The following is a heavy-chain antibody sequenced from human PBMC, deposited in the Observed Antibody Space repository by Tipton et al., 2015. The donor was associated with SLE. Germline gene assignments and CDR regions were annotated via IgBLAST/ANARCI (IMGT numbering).Heavy chain of an antibody. CDR1: GYSFTSYW. D-gene: IGHD1-26*01. V-gene: IGHV5-51*01. CDR2: IYPGDADT. J-gene: IGHJ4*02. CDR3: ARHLLGGSYYGGCDY. Sequence: VQLVQSGPEVKKPGESLKISCKGSGYSFTSYWIGWVRQMPGKGREWMGIIYPGDADTRYSPPLQGQVTISADQSISTGYLQWSSLKASDTALYYCARHLLGGSYYGGCDYWGQGTLVTVSS.